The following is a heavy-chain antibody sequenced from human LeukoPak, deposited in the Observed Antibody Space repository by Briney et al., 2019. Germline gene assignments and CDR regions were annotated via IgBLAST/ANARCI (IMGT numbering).Heavy chain of an antibody. CDR3: ARDSLYSWADDAFDV. CDR1: AFTFGGYS. CDR2: VGASGITT. J-gene: IGHJ3*01. D-gene: IGHD3-16*01. V-gene: IGHV3-48*04. Sequence: GGSLRLSCAASAFTFGGYSFNWVRQAPGKGLEWVAYVGASGITTYYADSVKGRFTISRDNAKNSLYLQMNSLRAEDTAVYYCARDSLYSWADDAFDVWGQGTMVTVSS.